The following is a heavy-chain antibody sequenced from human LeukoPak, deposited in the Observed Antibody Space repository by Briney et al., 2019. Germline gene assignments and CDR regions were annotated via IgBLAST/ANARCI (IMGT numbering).Heavy chain of an antibody. J-gene: IGHJ4*02. CDR1: GGSISSGSYY. CDR3: AGRDGYNNYFDY. D-gene: IGHD5-24*01. CDR2: IYTSGST. V-gene: IGHV4-61*02. Sequence: PSETLSLTCTVSGGSISSGSYYWSWIRQPAGKGLEWIGRIYTSGSTNYNPSLKGRVTISVDTSKNQFSLKLSSVTAADTAVYYCAGRDGYNNYFDYWGQGTLVTVSS.